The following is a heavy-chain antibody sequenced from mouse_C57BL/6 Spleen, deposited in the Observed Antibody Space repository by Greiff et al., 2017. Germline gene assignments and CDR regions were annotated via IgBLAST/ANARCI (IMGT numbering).Heavy chain of an antibody. CDR2: INPNNGGT. V-gene: IGHV1-18*01. CDR3: ARYPDYYGSSYVSYWYCDV. Sequence: VQLQQSGPELVKPGASVKIPCKASGYTFTDYNMDWVKQSHGKSLEWIGDINPNNGGTIYNQKFKGKATLTVDKSSSTAYMELRSLTSEDTAVYYCARYPDYYGSSYVSYWYCDVWGTGTTVTVSS. CDR1: GYTFTDYN. J-gene: IGHJ1*03. D-gene: IGHD1-1*01.